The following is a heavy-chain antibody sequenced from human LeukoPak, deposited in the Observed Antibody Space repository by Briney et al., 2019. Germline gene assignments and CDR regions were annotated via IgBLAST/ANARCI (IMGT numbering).Heavy chain of an antibody. CDR3: ARDTGYFDY. Sequence: ASVKVSCKASGYTFTSYGISWVRQAPGQGLEWMGWISAYNGNTNYAQKFQGRVTITRNTSISTAYMELSSLRSEDTAVYYCARDTGYFDYWGQGTLVTVSS. CDR2: ISAYNGNT. V-gene: IGHV1-18*01. J-gene: IGHJ4*02. D-gene: IGHD1-1*01. CDR1: GYTFTSYG.